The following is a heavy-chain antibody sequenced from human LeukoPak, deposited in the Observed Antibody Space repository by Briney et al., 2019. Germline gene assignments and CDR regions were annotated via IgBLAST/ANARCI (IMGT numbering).Heavy chain of an antibody. CDR1: GFTFSSYA. Sequence: GGSLRLSCAASGFTFSSYAMSWVRQAPGKGLEWVSAISGSGGSTYYADSVRGRFTISRDNSQNTLYQQMNSLRAEDTAVYYCAKRTGVTELHFDHWGQGTLVTVSS. D-gene: IGHD1-7*01. J-gene: IGHJ4*02. V-gene: IGHV3-23*01. CDR3: AKRTGVTELHFDH. CDR2: ISGSGGST.